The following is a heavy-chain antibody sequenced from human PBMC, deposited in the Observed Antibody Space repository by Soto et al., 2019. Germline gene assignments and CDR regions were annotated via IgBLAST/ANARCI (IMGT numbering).Heavy chain of an antibody. CDR2: ISWNSGSI. CDR1: GFTFDDYA. V-gene: IGHV3-9*01. CDR3: AKGPYFDWSRMDV. D-gene: IGHD3-9*01. J-gene: IGHJ6*02. Sequence: PGGSLRLSCAASGFTFDDYAMHWVRQAPGKGLEWVSGISWNSGSIGYADSVKGRFTISRDNAKNSLYLQMNSLRAEDTALYYCAKGPYFDWSRMDVWGQGTTVTVSS.